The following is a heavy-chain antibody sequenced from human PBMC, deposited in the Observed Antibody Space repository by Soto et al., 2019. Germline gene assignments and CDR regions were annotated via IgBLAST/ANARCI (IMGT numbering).Heavy chain of an antibody. CDR3: ARDSGYSSGWYVLTDYYYGMDV. J-gene: IGHJ6*02. CDR2: INAGNGNT. V-gene: IGHV1-3*01. D-gene: IGHD6-19*01. Sequence: ASVKVSCKASGYTFTSYAMHWVRQAPGQRLEWMGWINAGNGNTKYSQKFQGRVTITRDTSASTAYMELSSLRSEDTAVYYCARDSGYSSGWYVLTDYYYGMDVWGQGTTVTSP. CDR1: GYTFTSYA.